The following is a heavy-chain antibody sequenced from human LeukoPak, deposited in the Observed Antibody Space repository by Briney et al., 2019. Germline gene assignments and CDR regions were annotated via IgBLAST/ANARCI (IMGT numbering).Heavy chain of an antibody. CDR2: IKQDGSEK. V-gene: IGHV3-7*01. J-gene: IGHJ4*02. CDR1: GFTFSSYW. Sequence: GGSLRLSCAASGFTFSSYWMSWVRQAQGKGLEGVANIKQDGSEKYYVDSVKGRFTISRDNAKNSLYLQMNSLRAEDTAVYYCARYSGYDDEGEYFDYWGQGTLVAVSS. D-gene: IGHD5-12*01. CDR3: ARYSGYDDEGEYFDY.